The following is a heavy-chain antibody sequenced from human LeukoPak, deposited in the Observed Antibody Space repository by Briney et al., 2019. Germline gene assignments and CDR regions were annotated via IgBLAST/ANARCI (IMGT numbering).Heavy chain of an antibody. CDR3: ARTNPRYIVVVPAAREEFDY. Sequence: ASVKVSCRASGYTFTGYYMHWVRQAPGQGLEWMGRINPNSGGTNYAQKFQGRVTMTRDTSISTAYMELSRLRSDDTAVYYCARTNPRYIVVVPAAREEFDYWGQGTLVTVSS. J-gene: IGHJ4*02. CDR2: INPNSGGT. V-gene: IGHV1-2*06. D-gene: IGHD2-2*01. CDR1: GYTFTGYY.